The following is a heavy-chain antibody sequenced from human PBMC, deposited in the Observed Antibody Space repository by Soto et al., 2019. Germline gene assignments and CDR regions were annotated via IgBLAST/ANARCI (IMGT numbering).Heavy chain of an antibody. CDR2: INHSGST. CDR1: GGSFSGYY. D-gene: IGHD6-13*01. Sequence: QVQLQQWGAGLLKPSETLSLTCAVYGGSFSGYYWSWIRQPPGKGLEWIGEINHSGSTNYNPSLNSRVXISXHXYTNQFSRKLRSVTAADTAVYYCARAYKQLVRSLGYWGQGTLVTVSS. J-gene: IGHJ4*02. V-gene: IGHV4-34*01. CDR3: ARAYKQLVRSLGY.